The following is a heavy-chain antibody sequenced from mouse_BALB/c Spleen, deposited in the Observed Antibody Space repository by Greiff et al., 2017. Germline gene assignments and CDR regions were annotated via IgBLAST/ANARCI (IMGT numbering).Heavy chain of an antibody. V-gene: IGHV5-17*02. J-gene: IGHJ4*01. CDR2: ISSGSSTI. CDR1: GFTFSSFG. CDR3: AREGNYYGSSPYYAMDY. D-gene: IGHD1-1*01. Sequence: EVKLVESGGGLVQPGGSRKLSCAASGFTFSSFGMHWVRQAPEKGLEWVAYISSGSSTIYYADTVKGRFTISRDNPKNTLFLQMTSLRSEDTAMYYCAREGNYYGSSPYYAMDYWGQGTSVTVSS.